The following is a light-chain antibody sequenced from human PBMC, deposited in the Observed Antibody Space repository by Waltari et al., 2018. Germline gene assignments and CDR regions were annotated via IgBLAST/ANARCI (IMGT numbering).Light chain of an antibody. CDR1: QSISSY. CDR3: QQSYGTMYT. Sequence: DIQMTQSPSSLSASVGDRVTITCRASQSISSYLNWYQQKPGKAPKALIYAASSLQSGVPSRFSGSRSGTDSTLTISSLQPEDYATYYCQQSYGTMYTFGQGTKLEIK. CDR2: AAS. J-gene: IGKJ2*01. V-gene: IGKV1-39*01.